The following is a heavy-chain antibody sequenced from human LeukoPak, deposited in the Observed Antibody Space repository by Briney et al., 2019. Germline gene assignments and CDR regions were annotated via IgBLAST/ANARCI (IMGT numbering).Heavy chain of an antibody. CDR1: GFTVSSNY. CDR3: ARGGDYFDY. Sequence: GGSLRLSCVVSGFTVSSNYMNWVRQAPGKGLEWVSVIYSGGSTYYADSVKGRFTISRDNSKNTLYLQMNSLRTEGTAVYYCARGGDYFDYWGQGTLVTVSS. J-gene: IGHJ4*02. V-gene: IGHV3-66*02. CDR2: IYSGGST.